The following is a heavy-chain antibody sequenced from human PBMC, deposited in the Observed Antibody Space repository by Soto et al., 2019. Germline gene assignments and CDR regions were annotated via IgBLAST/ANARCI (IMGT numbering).Heavy chain of an antibody. CDR2: IYYSGST. CDR1: GGSISSSSYY. J-gene: IGHJ4*02. Sequence: QLQLQESGPGLVKPSETLKLTCTVSGGSISSSSYYWGWIRQTPGKGLEWIGIIYYSGSTYYNPSLKSRVTISVDTSKNQFSLKLSSVTAADTAVYYCARTLVWSGYFDYWGQGTLVTVSS. D-gene: IGHD3-3*01. V-gene: IGHV4-39*01. CDR3: ARTLVWSGYFDY.